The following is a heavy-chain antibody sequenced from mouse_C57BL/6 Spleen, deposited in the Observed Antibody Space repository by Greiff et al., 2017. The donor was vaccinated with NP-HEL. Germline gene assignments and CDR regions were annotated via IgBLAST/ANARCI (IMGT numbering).Heavy chain of an antibody. J-gene: IGHJ3*01. CDR3: ARENYGSSSLAY. Sequence: QVQLQQPGAELVRPGSSVKLSCKASGYTFTSYWMDWVTQRPGQGLEWIGNIYPSDSETHYNQKFKDKATLTVDTSSSTAYMQLSSLTSEDSAVYYCARENYGSSSLAYWGQGTLVTVSA. V-gene: IGHV1-61*01. CDR2: IYPSDSET. CDR1: GYTFTSYW. D-gene: IGHD1-1*01.